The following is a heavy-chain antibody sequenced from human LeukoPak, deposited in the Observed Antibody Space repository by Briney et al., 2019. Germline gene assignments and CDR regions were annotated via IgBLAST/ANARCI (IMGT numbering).Heavy chain of an antibody. CDR3: ARDLTYPDQYYYFDY. CDR2: IIPIFGTA. CDR1: GYTFTSYG. Sequence: ASVKVSCKASGYTFTSYGISWVRQAPGQGLEWMGGIIPIFGTANYAQKFQGRVTITADESTSTAYMELSSLRSEDTAVYYCARDLTYPDQYYYFDYWGQGTLVTVSS. D-gene: IGHD2/OR15-2a*01. V-gene: IGHV1-69*13. J-gene: IGHJ4*02.